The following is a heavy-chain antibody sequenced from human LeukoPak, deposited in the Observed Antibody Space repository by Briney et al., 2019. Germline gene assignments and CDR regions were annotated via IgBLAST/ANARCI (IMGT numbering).Heavy chain of an antibody. Sequence: PSQTLSLTRAVSGVSISSGGYSSRWIRPPPGGSLEWSVYISHSGSTYYNPSLKSRVTISVDRSKNQFSLKLSSVTAADTAVYYCARIRLRGNYYYGIDVWGKGATVSVSS. CDR2: ISHSGST. D-gene: IGHD4-17*01. J-gene: IGHJ6*04. CDR1: GVSISSGGYS. CDR3: ARIRLRGNYYYGIDV. V-gene: IGHV4-30-2*01.